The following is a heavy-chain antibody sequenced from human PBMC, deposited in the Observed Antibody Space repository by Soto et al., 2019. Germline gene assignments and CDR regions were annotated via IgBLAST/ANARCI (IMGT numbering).Heavy chain of an antibody. CDR1: GGSVSSGSYY. Sequence: SSPLSLTFTFSGGSVSSGSYYWSWIRQPPGKGLERLGYIFYSGSTFYNPSLKSRVTISIHTSKSQFSLQLTSVTAADTAVYYCARGAADTAMVDSWGQGTLVTVSS. CDR2: IFYSGST. CDR3: ARGAADTAMVDS. J-gene: IGHJ4*02. D-gene: IGHD5-18*01. V-gene: IGHV4-61*01.